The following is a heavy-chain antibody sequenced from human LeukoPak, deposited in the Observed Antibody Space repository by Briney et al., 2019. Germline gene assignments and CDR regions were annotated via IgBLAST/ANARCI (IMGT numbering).Heavy chain of an antibody. CDR3: ARAGDGSGSYDNADYDY. V-gene: IGHV4-61*02. CDR2: IYTSGST. Sequence: TSETLSLTCTVSGGSISSGSYYWSWIRQPAGKGLEWIGRIYTSGSTNYNPSLKSRVTMSIDTSKNQFSLKLSSVTAADTAVYYCARAGDGSGSYDNADYDYWGQGTLVTVSS. D-gene: IGHD3-10*01. J-gene: IGHJ4*02. CDR1: GGSISSGSYY.